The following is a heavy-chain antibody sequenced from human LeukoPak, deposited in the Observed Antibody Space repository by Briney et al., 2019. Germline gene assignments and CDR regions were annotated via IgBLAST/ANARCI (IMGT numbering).Heavy chain of an antibody. Sequence: SETLSLTCTVSGGSISSYYWSWIRQPPGKGLEWIGYIYYSGSTNYNPSLKSRVTMSVDTSKNQFSLKLSSVTAADTAVYYCARGAYYYGSGSYRSQGYWGQGTLVTVSS. CDR2: IYYSGST. V-gene: IGHV4-59*12. J-gene: IGHJ4*02. CDR3: ARGAYYYGSGSYRSQGY. CDR1: GGSISSYY. D-gene: IGHD3-10*01.